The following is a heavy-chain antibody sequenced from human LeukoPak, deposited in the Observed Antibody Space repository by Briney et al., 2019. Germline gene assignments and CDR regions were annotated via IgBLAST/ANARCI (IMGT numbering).Heavy chain of an antibody. D-gene: IGHD1-26*01. CDR1: GGPISSGGYS. V-gene: IGHV4-30-2*01. Sequence: SETLSLTCAVSGGPISSGGYSWAWLRQPPGRGLEWIGYIFQSGSPSYNPSLRSRVTISVDTSRNQFSLKLNSVTAADTAMYYCARDRAGLGLLDFWGPGTMVTVSS. CDR2: IFQSGSP. CDR3: ARDRAGLGLLDF. J-gene: IGHJ3*01.